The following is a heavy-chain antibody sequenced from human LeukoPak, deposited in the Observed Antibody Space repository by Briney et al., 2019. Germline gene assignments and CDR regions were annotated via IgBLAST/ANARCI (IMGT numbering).Heavy chain of an antibody. CDR3: ARARYSSSSRIFDY. CDR2: INHSGST. Sequence: PSETLSLTCTVSGGSISSYYWSWIRQPPGKGLEWIGEINHSGSTNYNPSLKSRVTISVDTSKNQFSLKLSSVTAADTAVYYCARARYSSSSRIFDYWGQGTLVTVSS. CDR1: GGSISSYY. D-gene: IGHD6-6*01. J-gene: IGHJ4*02. V-gene: IGHV4-34*01.